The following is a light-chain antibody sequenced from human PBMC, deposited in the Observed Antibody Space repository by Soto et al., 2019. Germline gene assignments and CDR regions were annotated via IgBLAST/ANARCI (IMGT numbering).Light chain of an antibody. V-gene: IGKV3-15*01. Sequence: IVMTQSPATLSVSPGERATLSCGASQSVSSKLAWYQQKPGQAPRLLIYGASTRATGIPARFSGSGSGTEFSLTISSLQSEDFAVYYGQQYNNWPAWTFGQGTKVDIK. J-gene: IGKJ1*01. CDR1: QSVSSK. CDR3: QQYNNWPAWT. CDR2: GAS.